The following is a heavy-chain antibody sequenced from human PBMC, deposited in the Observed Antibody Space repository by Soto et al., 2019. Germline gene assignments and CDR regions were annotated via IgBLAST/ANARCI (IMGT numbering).Heavy chain of an antibody. J-gene: IGHJ4*02. CDR1: GASISSSNW. D-gene: IGHD3-22*01. CDR3: ARVHYDSSGYYSAFDY. V-gene: IGHV4-4*02. CDR2: MYHSGST. Sequence: KPSETLSLTCAVSGASISSSNWWSWVRQPPGKGLEWIGEMYHSGSTNYNPSLKSRVTISVEKSKNQFSLKLSSVTAADTAVYYCARVHYDSSGYYSAFDYWGQGTLVTVSS.